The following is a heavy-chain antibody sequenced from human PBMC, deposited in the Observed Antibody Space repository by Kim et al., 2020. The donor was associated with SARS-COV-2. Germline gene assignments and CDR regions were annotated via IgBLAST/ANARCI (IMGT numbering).Heavy chain of an antibody. Sequence: SETLSLTCSVSGGSINSYYWSWIRQPPGKGLEWIGYIYYSGSTNYNPSLKSRVTMSVDTSKNQFSLKLSSVTAADTAVYYCARYDFDCTSRWFDPWGQGTLVTVSS. CDR1: GGSINSYY. CDR2: IYYSGST. D-gene: IGHD2-8*01. CDR3: ARYDFDCTSRWFDP. J-gene: IGHJ5*02. V-gene: IGHV4-59*01.